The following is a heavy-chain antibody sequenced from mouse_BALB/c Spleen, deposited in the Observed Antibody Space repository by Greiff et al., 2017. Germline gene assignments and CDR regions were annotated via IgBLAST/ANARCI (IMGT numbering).Heavy chain of an antibody. J-gene: IGHJ4*01. CDR1: GFSLTSYG. V-gene: IGHV2-2*02. CDR2: IWSGGST. D-gene: IGHD2-10*02. CDR3: ARNWGYGNYYAMDY. Sequence: VQLQQSGPGLVQPSQSLSITCTVSGFSLTSYGVHWVRQSPGKGLEWLGVIWSGGSTDYNAAFISRLSISKDNSKSQVFFKMNSLQANDTAIYYCARNWGYGNYYAMDYWGQGTSVTVSS.